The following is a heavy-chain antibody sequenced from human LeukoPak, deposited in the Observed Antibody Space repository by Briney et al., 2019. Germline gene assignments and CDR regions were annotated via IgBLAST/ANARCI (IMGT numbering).Heavy chain of an antibody. Sequence: GGSLRLSCAASGFTLSSYAMSWVRQAPGKGLEWVSAISGSGGSTYYADSVKGRFTISRDNSKNTLYLQMNSLRAEDTAVYYCAKYPANSSGFPWGQGTLVTVSS. CDR3: AKYPANSSGFP. CDR1: GFTLSSYA. CDR2: ISGSGGST. J-gene: IGHJ5*02. V-gene: IGHV3-23*01. D-gene: IGHD6-19*01.